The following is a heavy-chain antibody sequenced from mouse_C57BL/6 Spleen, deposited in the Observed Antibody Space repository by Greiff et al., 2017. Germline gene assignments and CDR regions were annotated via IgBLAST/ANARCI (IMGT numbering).Heavy chain of an antibody. CDR1: GYTFTSYW. CDR3: ARLTTVVATDFDF. CDR2: IHPNSGST. Sequence: QVQLQQPGAELVKPGASVKLSCKASGYTFTSYWMHWVKQRPGQGLEWIGMIHPNSGSTNYNEKFKSKATLTVDKSSSTAYMQLSSLTSEDSAVYYCARLTTVVATDFDFWGQGTTLTVSS. D-gene: IGHD1-1*01. J-gene: IGHJ2*01. V-gene: IGHV1-64*01.